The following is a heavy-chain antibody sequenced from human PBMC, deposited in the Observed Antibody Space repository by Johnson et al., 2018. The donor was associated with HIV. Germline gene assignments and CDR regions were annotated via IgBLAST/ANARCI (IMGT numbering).Heavy chain of an antibody. Sequence: VHLVESGGGVVKPGGSLRLSCAASGFTVSSNYMSWVRQAPGKGLEWVSAISGSGGSTYYADSVKGRFTISRDNSKNTLYLQMNSLRAEDTAVYYCAKVYSSGWLFDSWGQGTMVTVSS. CDR1: GFTVSSNY. CDR2: ISGSGGST. V-gene: IGHV3-23*04. J-gene: IGHJ3*02. CDR3: AKVYSSGWLFDS. D-gene: IGHD6-19*01.